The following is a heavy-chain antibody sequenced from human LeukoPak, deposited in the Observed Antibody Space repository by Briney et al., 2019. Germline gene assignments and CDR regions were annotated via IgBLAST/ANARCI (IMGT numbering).Heavy chain of an antibody. J-gene: IGHJ3*02. V-gene: IGHV3-23*01. CDR1: GFTFSSYG. D-gene: IGHD3-22*01. CDR2: ISGSGGST. Sequence: GGSLRLSCAASGFTFSSYGMSWVRQAPGKGLEWVSAISGSGGSTYYADSVKGRFTISRDNSKNTLYLHMNSLSAEDTAVYYCAGDSSGYYYDAFDIWGQGTMVTVSS. CDR3: AGDSSGYYYDAFDI.